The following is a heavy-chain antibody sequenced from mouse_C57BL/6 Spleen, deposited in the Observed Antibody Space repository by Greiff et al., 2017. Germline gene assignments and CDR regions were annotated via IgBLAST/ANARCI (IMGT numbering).Heavy chain of an antibody. CDR1: GFNITDDY. J-gene: IGHJ3*01. V-gene: IGHV14-4*01. Sequence: VQLQQSGAELVRPGASVKLSCTASGFNITDDYMHWVKQRPEQGLEWIGLIDPENGDTDYASKFQGKATITVDTSSNTAYLQLSSLTSEDTAVXEGTNLSYYGSSPWGQGTLVTVSA. D-gene: IGHD1-1*01. CDR2: IDPENGDT. CDR3: TNLSYYGSSP.